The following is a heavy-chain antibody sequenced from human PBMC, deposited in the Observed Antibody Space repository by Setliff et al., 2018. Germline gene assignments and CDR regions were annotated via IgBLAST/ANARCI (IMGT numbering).Heavy chain of an antibody. CDR1: GDSINSRTNY. Sequence: SETLSLTCTVSGDSINSRTNYWTWIRQSPGKGLEWIGEINHSGSTNYNPSLKSRVTISIDTSKNQVSLKLSSVTAADTAVYYCARAWGNYYYYMDVWGKGTTVTVSS. J-gene: IGHJ6*03. CDR3: ARAWGNYYYYMDV. V-gene: IGHV4-39*07. D-gene: IGHD7-27*01. CDR2: INHSGST.